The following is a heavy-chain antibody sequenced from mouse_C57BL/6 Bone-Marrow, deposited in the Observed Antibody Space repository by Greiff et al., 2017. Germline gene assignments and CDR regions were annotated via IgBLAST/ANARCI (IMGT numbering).Heavy chain of an antibody. J-gene: IGHJ4*01. CDR3: ARAIATVVATDYAIDY. V-gene: IGHV1-7*01. D-gene: IGHD1-1*01. CDR2: INPSGGYT. Sequence: VQLQQSGAELVKPGASVKLSCKASGYTFTSYWMHWVKQRPGQGLEWIGYINPSGGYTKYNQKFKDKATLTVDKSSSTAYMQLSSLTYEDSAVYYCARAIATVVATDYAIDYWGQGTSVTVSS. CDR1: GYTFTSYW.